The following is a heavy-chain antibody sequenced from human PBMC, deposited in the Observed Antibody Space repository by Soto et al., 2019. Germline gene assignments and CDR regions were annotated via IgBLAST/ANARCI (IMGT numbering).Heavy chain of an antibody. CDR1: GGSVSSGSYY. J-gene: IGHJ6*02. Sequence: PSETLSLTCTVSGGSVSSGSYYWSWIRQPPGKGLEWIGYIYYSGSTNYNPSLKSRVTISVDTSKNQFSLKLSSVTAADTAVYYCARDGLWFGELLYARNYYYGMDVWGQGTTVTSP. CDR3: ARDGLWFGELLYARNYYYGMDV. D-gene: IGHD3-10*01. CDR2: IYYSGST. V-gene: IGHV4-61*01.